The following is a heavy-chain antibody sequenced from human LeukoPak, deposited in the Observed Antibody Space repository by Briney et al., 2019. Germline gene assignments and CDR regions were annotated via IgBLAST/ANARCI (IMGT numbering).Heavy chain of an antibody. CDR1: GYIFTNYA. J-gene: IGHJ3*02. CDR2: IKTSTGNP. CDR3: ARGGGSGTFDI. V-gene: IGHV7-4-1*02. D-gene: IGHD3-3*01. Sequence: GASVKVSCKASGYIFTNYAMNWVRQAPGQGLEWMGYIKTSTGNPTYAQGFTGRFVFSLDTSVGTAYPQISSLKAEDTAVYYCARGGGSGTFDIWGQGTMVTVSS.